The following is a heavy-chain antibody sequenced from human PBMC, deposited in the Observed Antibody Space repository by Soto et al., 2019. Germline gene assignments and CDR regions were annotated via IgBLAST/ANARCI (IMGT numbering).Heavy chain of an antibody. Sequence: GGSLRLSCAASGFTFSSSWMHWVCQAPEKGLEWVADIKCDGSEKYYVDSVKGRLTISRDNAKNSLYLQVNSLRAEDMTVYYCVVSYYVDYWGQGTLVTVSS. CDR1: GFTFSSSW. CDR3: VVSYYVDY. J-gene: IGHJ4*02. CDR2: IKCDGSEK. D-gene: IGHD1-26*01. V-gene: IGHV3-7*03.